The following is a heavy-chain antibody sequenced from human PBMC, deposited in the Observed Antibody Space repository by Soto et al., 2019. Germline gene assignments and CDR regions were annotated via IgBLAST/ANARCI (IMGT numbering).Heavy chain of an antibody. V-gene: IGHV3-74*01. Sequence: GGSLRLSCAASGLTFSSYWMHWVRQAPGKGLVWVSRISTDGSVTTYADSVKGRFTISRDNAKNTLYLQMNSLRTEDTAVYYCGRDYYIISWSGFDYWGQGTLVTVSS. CDR2: ISTDGSVT. J-gene: IGHJ4*02. D-gene: IGHD3-9*01. CDR3: GRDYYIISWSGFDY. CDR1: GLTFSSYW.